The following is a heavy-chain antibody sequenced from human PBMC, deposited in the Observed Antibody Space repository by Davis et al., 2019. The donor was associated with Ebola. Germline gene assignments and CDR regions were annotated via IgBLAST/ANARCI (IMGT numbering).Heavy chain of an antibody. D-gene: IGHD4-17*01. J-gene: IGHJ6*02. Sequence: AASVKVSCKASGYTSTSYAMHWVRQAPGQRLEWMGWINAGNGNTKYSQKFQGRVTITRDTSASTAYMELGSLRSEDTAVYYCATEKFLDGDLFYYYGLDVWGQGTTVTVSS. CDR3: ATEKFLDGDLFYYYGLDV. V-gene: IGHV1-3*01. CDR2: INAGNGNT. CDR1: GYTSTSYA.